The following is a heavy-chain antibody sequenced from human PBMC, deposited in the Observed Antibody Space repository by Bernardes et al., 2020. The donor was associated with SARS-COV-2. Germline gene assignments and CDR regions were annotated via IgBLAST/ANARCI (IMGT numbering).Heavy chain of an antibody. D-gene: IGHD2-21*02. V-gene: IGHV4-39*01. J-gene: IGHJ6*02. CDR3: AGSSCGIDCYIGGLRSWDYGMDV. CDR1: GGSISSSNYY. CDR2: IYSSGSS. Sequence: SETLSLTCTVSGGSISSSNYYWGWIRQPPGKGLEWIVSIYSSGSSYYNPSLQGRVRASVDTSKNQFSLRLSFVTAADTAVYYCAGSSCGIDCYIGGLRSWDYGMDVWGQGTTVTVSS.